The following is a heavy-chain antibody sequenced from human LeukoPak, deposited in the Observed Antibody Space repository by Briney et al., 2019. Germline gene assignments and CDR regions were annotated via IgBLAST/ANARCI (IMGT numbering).Heavy chain of an antibody. CDR3: ARALEYFDWLLFPPAGY. CDR2: ISHDGSNK. J-gene: IGHJ4*02. CDR1: GFTFSSYA. D-gene: IGHD3-9*01. Sequence: GGSLRLSCAVSGFTFSSYAMHWVRQAPGKGLEWVAVISHDGSNKYYADSVKGRFTISRDNSKNTLYLQMNSLRAEDTAVYYCARALEYFDWLLFPPAGYWGQGTLVTVSS. V-gene: IGHV3-30-3*01.